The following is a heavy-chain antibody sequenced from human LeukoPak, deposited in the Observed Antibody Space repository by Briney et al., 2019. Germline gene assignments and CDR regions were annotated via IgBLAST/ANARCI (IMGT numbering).Heavy chain of an antibody. CDR1: GGSISSYY. CDR3: ARGAMTTTSTFDY. J-gene: IGHJ4*02. CDR2: IYYSGST. D-gene: IGHD5-24*01. V-gene: IGHV4-59*13. Sequence: SETLSLTCTVSGGSISSYYWSWIRQPPGKGLEWIGYIYYSGSTNYNPSLKSRVTLSVDTSKNQFSLKLSSVTAADTAVYYCARGAMTTTSTFDYWGQGTLVTVSS.